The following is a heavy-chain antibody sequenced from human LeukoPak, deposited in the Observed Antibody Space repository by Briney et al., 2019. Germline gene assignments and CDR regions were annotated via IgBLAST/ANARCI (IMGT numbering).Heavy chain of an antibody. J-gene: IGHJ4*02. D-gene: IGHD3-22*01. Sequence: SETLSLTCTVSGGTISIYYWNWVRQPPGKGLEWIGYINYSGSTNYNPSLKSRVTISVDTSKNQFSLKLSSVTAADTAVYYCARVQRGSSGYLVDYWGQGTLVTVSS. CDR2: INYSGST. V-gene: IGHV4-59*08. CDR1: GGTISIYY. CDR3: ARVQRGSSGYLVDY.